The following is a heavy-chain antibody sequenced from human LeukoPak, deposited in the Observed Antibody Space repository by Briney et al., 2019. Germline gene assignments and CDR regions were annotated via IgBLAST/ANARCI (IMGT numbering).Heavy chain of an antibody. CDR3: ARTHYYGSGSYFHFQH. D-gene: IGHD3-10*01. J-gene: IGHJ1*01. CDR1: GYSFTSYW. Sequence: GESLKISCKGSGYSFTSYWIAWVRQMPGKGLEWMGIIYPGDSDTRYSPSSQGQVTISADKSISTAYLQWSSLKASDTAMYYCARTHYYGSGSYFHFQHWGQGTLVTVSS. V-gene: IGHV5-51*01. CDR2: IYPGDSDT.